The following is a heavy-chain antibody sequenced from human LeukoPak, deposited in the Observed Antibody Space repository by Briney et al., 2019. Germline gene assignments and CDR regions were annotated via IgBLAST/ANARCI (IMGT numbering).Heavy chain of an antibody. V-gene: IGHV3-30*02. CDR2: IRFDGTNK. D-gene: IGHD6-19*01. CDR1: GFTFSSYG. J-gene: IGHJ4*02. CDR3: AKDADSSGWYYFDY. Sequence: GGSLRLSCVASGFTFSSYGMHWVRQAPDKGLEWVAFIRFDGTNKYYADSVKGRFTISRDNSKNTLYLQMNSLRAEDTAVYYCAKDADSSGWYYFDYWGQGTLVTVSS.